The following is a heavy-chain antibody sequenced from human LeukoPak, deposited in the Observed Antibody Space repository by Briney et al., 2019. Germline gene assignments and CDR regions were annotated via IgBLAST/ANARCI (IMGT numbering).Heavy chain of an antibody. V-gene: IGHV4-39*02. Sequence: PSDTLSLTCTVSAGCISSSDYYWRWLRQSPGKELEGVGRVSYSGNTYYNPCLKTRVTISVDTSKNHFSLRLSSVSSADTAVYSCARLTQSYYSDTSGYYPYYYMDVWGKGTRVTVSS. J-gene: IGHJ6*03. CDR3: ARLTQSYYSDTSGYYPYYYMDV. CDR2: VSYSGNT. D-gene: IGHD3-22*01. CDR1: AGCISSSDYY.